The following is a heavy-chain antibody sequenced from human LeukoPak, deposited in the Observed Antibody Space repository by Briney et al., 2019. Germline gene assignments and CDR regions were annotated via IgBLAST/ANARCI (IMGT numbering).Heavy chain of an antibody. CDR1: RVTFSNYA. D-gene: IGHD6-13*01. CDR2: ISGSGGGT. J-gene: IGHJ3*02. V-gene: IGHV3-23*01. CDR3: AKDHPFGHYSSSWYLRDAFDI. Sequence: GGSLRLSCAASRVTFSNYAMTWVRQAPGKGLEWVAGISGSGGGTYYADSVKGRFTISRDNSKNTLYLQMNSLRAEDTAVYYCAKDHPFGHYSSSWYLRDAFDIWGQGTMVTVSS.